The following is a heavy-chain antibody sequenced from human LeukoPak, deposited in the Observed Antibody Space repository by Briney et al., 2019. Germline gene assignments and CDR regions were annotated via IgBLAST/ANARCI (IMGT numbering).Heavy chain of an antibody. CDR1: GFTFSTYS. CDR3: ARDRVASGRFGEVAS. J-gene: IGHJ5*02. Sequence: PGGSLRLSCAASGFTFSTYSMNWVRQAPGKGLEWVSFISGGGSYIYYAESVKGRFTISRDNAKNSLYLQMNSLRAEDTATYYCARDRVASGRFGEVASWGQGTLVTVSS. CDR2: ISGGGSYI. D-gene: IGHD3-10*01. V-gene: IGHV3-21*01.